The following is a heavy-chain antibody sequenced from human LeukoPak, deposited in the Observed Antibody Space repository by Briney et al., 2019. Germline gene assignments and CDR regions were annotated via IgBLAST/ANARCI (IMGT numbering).Heavy chain of an antibody. J-gene: IGHJ3*02. V-gene: IGHV4-39*01. Sequence: SETLSLTCSVSGDSITGYYWGWIRQPPGKGLEWIGSIYYSGSTYYNPSLKSRVTISVDTSKNQFSLKLSSVTAADTAVYYCARRGVVTARDAFDIWGQGTMVTVSS. D-gene: IGHD2-21*02. CDR3: ARRGVVTARDAFDI. CDR1: GDSITGYY. CDR2: IYYSGST.